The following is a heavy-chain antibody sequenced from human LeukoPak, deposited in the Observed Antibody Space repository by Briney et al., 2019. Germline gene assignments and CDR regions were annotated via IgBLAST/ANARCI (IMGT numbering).Heavy chain of an antibody. D-gene: IGHD3-22*01. J-gene: IGHJ6*02. V-gene: IGHV1-46*01. Sequence: ASVKVSCKASGYTFTSYYMYWVRQAPGQGLEWMGIINSSGGNTSYAQNFQGRVTMTRDTSASTVYMELRSLRSEETAVYYCARENTYGYSYGMDVWGQGTTVTVSS. CDR1: GYTFTSYY. CDR3: ARENTYGYSYGMDV. CDR2: INSSGGNT.